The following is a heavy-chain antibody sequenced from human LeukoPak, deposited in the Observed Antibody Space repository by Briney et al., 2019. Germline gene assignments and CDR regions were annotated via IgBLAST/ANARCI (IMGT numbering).Heavy chain of an antibody. J-gene: IGHJ4*02. CDR2: IWYDGSNQ. CDR3: AREDGYNAPFDY. D-gene: IGHD5-24*01. CDR1: RFTFRNYG. V-gene: IGHV3-33*01. Sequence: PGGSLRLSCAASRFTFRNYGMHWVRQAPGKGLEWVATIWYDGSNQYYADSVKGRFTISRDNSKNMLYLQMNSLRAEDTAVYYCAREDGYNAPFDYWGQGTLVTVSS.